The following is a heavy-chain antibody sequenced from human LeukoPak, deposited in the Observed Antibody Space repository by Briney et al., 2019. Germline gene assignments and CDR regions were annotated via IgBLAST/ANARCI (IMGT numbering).Heavy chain of an antibody. CDR2: IYYSGST. CDR3: ARARSSWYYFDY. V-gene: IGHV4-31*03. D-gene: IGHD6-13*01. Sequence: PSETLSLTCTVSGGSISSGGYYWSWIRQHPGKGLEWIGYIYYSGSTYYNPSLKSRVTMSVDTSKSQFSLKLSSVTAADTAVYYCARARSSWYYFDYWGQGTLVTVSS. CDR1: GGSISSGGYY. J-gene: IGHJ4*02.